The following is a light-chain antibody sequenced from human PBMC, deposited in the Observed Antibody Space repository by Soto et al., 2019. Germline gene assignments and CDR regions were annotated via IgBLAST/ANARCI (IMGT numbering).Light chain of an antibody. CDR2: GAS. CDR3: QHYNTWPWT. CDR1: HSVSSS. V-gene: IGKV3-15*01. Sequence: VMTQSPATLAVSPGXSATLSCRASHSVSSSLAWYQQKPGQTPRLLIYGASTRATGVPARFSGSGSGTEFTLTIGSLQSEDFAVYYCQHYNTWPWTFGQGTKVDIK. J-gene: IGKJ1*01.